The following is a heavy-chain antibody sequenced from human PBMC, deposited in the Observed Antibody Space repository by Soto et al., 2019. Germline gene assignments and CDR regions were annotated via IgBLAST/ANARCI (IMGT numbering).Heavy chain of an antibody. Sequence: QVQLVQSGAEVKKPGSSVKVSCKASGGTFSSYAISWVRQAPGQGLKWMGGIIPIFGTANYAQKFQGRVTITADKSTSTAYMELSSLRSEDTAVYYCCRDVDYSNPRSPFDYWGQGTLVTVSS. CDR3: CRDVDYSNPRSPFDY. CDR1: GGTFSSYA. V-gene: IGHV1-69*06. CDR2: IIPIFGTA. J-gene: IGHJ4*02. D-gene: IGHD4-4*01.